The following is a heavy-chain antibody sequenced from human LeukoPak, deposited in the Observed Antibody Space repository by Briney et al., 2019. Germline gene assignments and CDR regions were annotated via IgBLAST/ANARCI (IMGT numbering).Heavy chain of an antibody. D-gene: IGHD3-10*01. CDR2: INPNSGGT. V-gene: IGHV1-2*02. CDR1: GYTFTGYY. CDR3: ARDGELDGYYGSGSYYQPDY. Sequence: GASVKVSCKASGYTFTGYYMHWVRQAPGQGLEWMGWINPNSGGTNYAQKFQGRVTMTRDTSISTAYMELSRLRSDDTAVYYCARDGELDGYYGSGSYYQPDYWGQGTLVTVSS. J-gene: IGHJ4*02.